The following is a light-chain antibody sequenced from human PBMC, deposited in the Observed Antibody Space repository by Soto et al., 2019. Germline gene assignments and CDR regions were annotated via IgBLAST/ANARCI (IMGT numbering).Light chain of an antibody. CDR2: DVS. J-gene: IGLJ3*02. V-gene: IGLV2-14*01. CDR3: SSYTTSNTQV. CDR1: SNDVGTYNY. Sequence: QSVLTQPASVSGSPGQSITISCTGTSNDVGTYNYVSWYQHRPGKAPKLMIYDVSYRPSGVSNRFSGSKSANTASLTISGLQAEDEADYYCSSYTTSNTQVFGGGTKLTVL.